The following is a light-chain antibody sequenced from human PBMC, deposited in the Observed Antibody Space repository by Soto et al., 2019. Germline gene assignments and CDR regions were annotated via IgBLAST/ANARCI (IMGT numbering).Light chain of an antibody. V-gene: IGKV3-15*01. CDR3: LQHNSYPRT. CDR1: QSVSNN. CDR2: GAS. J-gene: IGKJ1*01. Sequence: EIVMTQSPATLSVSPGERATLSCRASQSVSNNLAWFQQKPGQAPRLLIYGASTRATGIPARITGSGSGTEFTLTISSLQSEDFAVYYCLQHNSYPRTFGQGTKVEIK.